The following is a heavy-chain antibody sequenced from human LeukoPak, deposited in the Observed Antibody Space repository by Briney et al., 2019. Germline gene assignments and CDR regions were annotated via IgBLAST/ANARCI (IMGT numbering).Heavy chain of an antibody. CDR2: ISGSGSST. CDR3: ARGYSSSFFY. D-gene: IGHD6-13*01. V-gene: IGHV3-23*01. J-gene: IGHJ4*02. CDR1: GFTFSSYA. Sequence: GGSLRLSCAASGFTFSSYAMSWGRQAPGKGLEWVSGISGSGSSTYYADSVKGRFTISRGNSKNTLCLQMNSLRAEDTAVYYCARGYSSSFFYWGQGTLVTVSS.